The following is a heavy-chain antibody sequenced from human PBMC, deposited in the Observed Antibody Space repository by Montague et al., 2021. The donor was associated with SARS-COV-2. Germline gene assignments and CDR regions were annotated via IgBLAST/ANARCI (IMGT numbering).Heavy chain of an antibody. CDR3: ARLPPNGRWYLDL. Sequence: SETLSLTCAVSGGPISSYYWTWIRQSPGKGLEWIGEINYDRSSNYNPSLKSRVAISVDTSKKQFSLRLRSVTAADTAVYYCARLPPNGRWYLDLWGRGTLVTVSS. J-gene: IGHJ2*01. V-gene: IGHV4-59*12. D-gene: IGHD2-8*01. CDR1: GGPISSYY. CDR2: INYDRSS.